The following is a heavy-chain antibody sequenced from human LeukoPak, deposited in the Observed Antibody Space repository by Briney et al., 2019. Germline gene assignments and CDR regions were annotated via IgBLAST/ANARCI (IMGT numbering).Heavy chain of an antibody. D-gene: IGHD1-7*01. CDR2: VYHDGSDT. V-gene: IGHV5-51*01. CDR3: ARFLHGNSLDY. Sequence: GESLQISCQASGAPFTDTYIAWVRRMAGKGLEWMGIVYHDGSDTRYSPSFQGQVTISVDQSISTAYLQWTSLKTSDTAMYYCARFLHGNSLDYWGQGTLVTVSS. CDR1: GAPFTDTY. J-gene: IGHJ4*02.